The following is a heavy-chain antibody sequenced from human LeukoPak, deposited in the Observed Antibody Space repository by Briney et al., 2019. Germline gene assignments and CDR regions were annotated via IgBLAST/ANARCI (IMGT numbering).Heavy chain of an antibody. D-gene: IGHD3-3*01. J-gene: IGHJ6*03. CDR2: ISSSSSYI. Sequence: PGGSLRLSCAASGFTFSRYSMNWVRQAPGKGLEWVSSISSSSSYIYYADSVKGRFTISRDNAKNSLYLQMNSLRAEDTAVYYCARDISLGITIFGVVTGMDVWGKGTTVTVSS. CDR3: ARDISLGITIFGVVTGMDV. V-gene: IGHV3-21*01. CDR1: GFTFSRYS.